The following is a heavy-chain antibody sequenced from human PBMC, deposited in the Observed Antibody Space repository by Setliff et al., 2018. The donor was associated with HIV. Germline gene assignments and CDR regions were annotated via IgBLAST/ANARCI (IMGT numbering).Heavy chain of an antibody. V-gene: IGHV3-53*01. CDR1: GFTVSSNY. D-gene: IGHD3-22*01. CDR3: AKELAASGLGYFDS. J-gene: IGHJ4*02. Sequence: GGSLRLSCAASGFTVSSNYMSWVRQAPGKGLEWVSVIYSGGSTYYADSVKGRFTISRDNSKNTLYLQMNSLRAEDTAEYYCAKELAASGLGYFDSWGRGILVTVS. CDR2: IYSGGST.